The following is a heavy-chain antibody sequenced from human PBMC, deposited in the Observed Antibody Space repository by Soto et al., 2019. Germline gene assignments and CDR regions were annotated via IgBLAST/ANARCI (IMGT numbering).Heavy chain of an antibody. Sequence: GSLRLSCAASGFTFSSYAMSWVRQAPGKGLEWVSAISGSGGSTYYADSVKGRFTISRDNSKNALYLQMNSLRAEDTAVYYCAKAYSGFYPIDYWGQGTLVTVSS. D-gene: IGHD3-10*01. V-gene: IGHV3-23*01. CDR1: GFTFSSYA. CDR2: ISGSGGST. CDR3: AKAYSGFYPIDY. J-gene: IGHJ4*02.